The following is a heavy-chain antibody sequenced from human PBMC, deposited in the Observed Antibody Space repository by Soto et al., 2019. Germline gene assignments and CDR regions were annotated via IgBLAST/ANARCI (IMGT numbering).Heavy chain of an antibody. Sequence: PSETLSLTCAVSGGSISRGGYSWGWIRQPPGKGLEWIGYIYHSGSTYYNPSLKSRVTISVHRSKNQFSLKLSSVSAADTAVYYCARGERGYYYYYGMDVWGQGTTVTVSS. V-gene: IGHV4-30-2*01. D-gene: IGHD1-1*01. CDR1: GGSISRGGYS. CDR2: IYHSGST. J-gene: IGHJ6*02. CDR3: ARGERGYYYYYGMDV.